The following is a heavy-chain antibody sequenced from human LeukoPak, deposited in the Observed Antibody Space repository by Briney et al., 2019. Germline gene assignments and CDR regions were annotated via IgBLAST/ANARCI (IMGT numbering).Heavy chain of an antibody. Sequence: ASVKVSFKVSGYTITTLSIHWVRQAPGKGLESMGNSDPDNDERIYAQNFQGRVTMTEDTSTHTAYMELSSLRSDDTAVYYCATVNPIEWEVTSPNIWRQGTMVTVSS. CDR1: GYTITTLS. CDR3: ATVNPIEWEVTSPNI. D-gene: IGHD1-26*01. V-gene: IGHV1-24*01. CDR2: SDPDNDER. J-gene: IGHJ3*02.